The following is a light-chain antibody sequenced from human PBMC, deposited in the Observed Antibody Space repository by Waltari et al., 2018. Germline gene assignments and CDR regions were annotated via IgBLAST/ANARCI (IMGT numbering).Light chain of an antibody. Sequence: SALNQPASVSGSPGQSIPISCTGTSRDVGFYTHVSWYQQHPGKAPQLMIYDVYERPSGVSNRCSGSKSGNTASLTIAGLQAEYEADYYCNSYTGSSSWVFGGGTKLTVL. CDR3: NSYTGSSSWV. V-gene: IGLV2-14*03. J-gene: IGLJ3*02. CDR2: DVY. CDR1: SRDVGFYTH.